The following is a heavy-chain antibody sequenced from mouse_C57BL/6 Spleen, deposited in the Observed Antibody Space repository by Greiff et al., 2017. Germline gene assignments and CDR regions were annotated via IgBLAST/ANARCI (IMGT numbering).Heavy chain of an antibody. CDR1: GFTFSSYA. V-gene: IGHV5-4*03. CDR3: ASDNYSGSRWYFGG. J-gene: IGHJ1*03. CDR2: ISDGGSYT. Sequence: EVMLVESGGGLVKPGGSLKLSCAASGFTFSSYAMSWVRQTPEKRLEWVATISDGGSYTYYPDNVQGRFTISRDNAKNNLYLQTSQLKSEDTAMYYCASDNYSGSRWYFGGWGTATTVTVSS. D-gene: IGHD1-1*01.